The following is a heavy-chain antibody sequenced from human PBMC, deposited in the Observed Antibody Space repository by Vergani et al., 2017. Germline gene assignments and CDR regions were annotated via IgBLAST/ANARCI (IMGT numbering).Heavy chain of an antibody. CDR1: GFTFSSYA. CDR3: AKQGGSGWPRDYYYYGMDV. D-gene: IGHD6-19*01. J-gene: IGHJ6*02. V-gene: IGHV3-23*01. CDR2: ISGSGGST. Sequence: EVQLLESGGGLVQPGGSLRLSCAASGFTFSSYAMSWVRQAPGXGLEWVTAISGSGGSTYYADSVKGRFTISRDKSKNTLYLQMNSLRAEDTAVYYCAKQGGSGWPRDYYYYGMDVWGQGTTVTVSS.